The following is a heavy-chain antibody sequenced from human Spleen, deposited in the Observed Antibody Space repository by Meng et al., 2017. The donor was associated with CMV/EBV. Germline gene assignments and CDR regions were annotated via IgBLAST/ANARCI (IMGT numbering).Heavy chain of an antibody. J-gene: IGHJ3*01. V-gene: IGHV3-21*01. CDR2: ISGSSTYI. CDR3: AREISAEVVILTDGFDV. D-gene: IGHD2-21*01. Sequence: GGSLRLSCAASGFTFSSYSMHWVRQAPGKGLEWVSSISGSSTYIYYADSVKGRFTISRDNANQSLYLQMNSLRAEDPAVYYCAREISAEVVILTDGFDVWGHGTMVTVSS. CDR1: GFTFSSYS.